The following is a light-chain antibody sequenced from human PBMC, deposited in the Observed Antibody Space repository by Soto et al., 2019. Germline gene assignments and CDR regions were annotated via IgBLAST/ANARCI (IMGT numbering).Light chain of an antibody. CDR3: HQANSFPWT. CDR1: QGLSSW. V-gene: IGKV1-12*01. Sequence: DIQMTQSPSSVSASVGDRVTITCRAIQGLSSWLAWYQHKPGKAPKLLIYVASSVKNGVPSRFSGSGSGSDVTLTSSRLQPEDFATYSGHQANSFPWTFGQGTKVEVK. CDR2: VAS. J-gene: IGKJ1*01.